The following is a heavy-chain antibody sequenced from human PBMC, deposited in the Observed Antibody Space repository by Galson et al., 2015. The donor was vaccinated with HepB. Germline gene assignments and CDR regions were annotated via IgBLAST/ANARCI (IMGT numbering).Heavy chain of an antibody. J-gene: IGHJ4*02. Sequence: SLRLSCAASGFTFSTFAMSWLRQAPGKGLEWVSAISGGGTTSYANSVKGRFTISRDNSKNTLYLQMDTLRADDTAVYYCAKGSSDNVNYYPAYWGQGTLVTVSS. CDR3: AKGSSDNVNYYPAY. CDR2: ISGGGTT. D-gene: IGHD3-10*01. CDR1: GFTFSTFA. V-gene: IGHV3-23*01.